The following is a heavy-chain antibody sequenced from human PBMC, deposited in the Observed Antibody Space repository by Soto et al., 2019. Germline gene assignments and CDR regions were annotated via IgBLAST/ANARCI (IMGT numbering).Heavy chain of an antibody. Sequence: QVQLVQSGAEVKKPGASVKVSCKASGYTFTSYGISWVRQAPGQGLEWMGWISAYNGNTNYAQKLQGRVTMTTDTSTSTAYMELRSLRSDDTAVYYCARAMDLYSGSPRGAFDIWGQGTMVTVSS. CDR1: GYTFTSYG. J-gene: IGHJ3*02. CDR3: ARAMDLYSGSPRGAFDI. D-gene: IGHD1-26*01. CDR2: ISAYNGNT. V-gene: IGHV1-18*01.